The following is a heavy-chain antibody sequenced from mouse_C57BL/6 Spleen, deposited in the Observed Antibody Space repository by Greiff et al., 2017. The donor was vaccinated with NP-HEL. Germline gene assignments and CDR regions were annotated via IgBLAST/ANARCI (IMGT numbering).Heavy chain of an antibody. CDR1: GFSLTSYG. V-gene: IGHV2-2*01. D-gene: IGHD2-3*01. CDR3: ARNKKDGYYVENAMDY. CDR2: IWSGGST. J-gene: IGHJ4*01. Sequence: QVQLKQSGPGLVQPSQSLSITCTVSGFSLTSYGVHWVRQSPGKGLEWLGVIWSGGSTDYNAAFISRLSISKDNSKSQVFFKMNSLQADDTAIYYCARNKKDGYYVENAMDYWGQGTSVTVSS.